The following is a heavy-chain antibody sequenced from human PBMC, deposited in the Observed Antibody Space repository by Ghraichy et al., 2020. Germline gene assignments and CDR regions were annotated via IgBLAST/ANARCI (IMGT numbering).Heavy chain of an antibody. D-gene: IGHD2-15*01. CDR2: ISGHSGYI. V-gene: IGHV3-21*01. Sequence: AGSLRLSCAASGFTFSSYSMNWVRQAPGKGLEWVSSISGHSGYIYYAASVKGRFTISRDNTKNSLYLQMNSLRAEDTAVYYCASEVVAATTYDYWGQGTLVTVSS. CDR3: ASEVVAATTYDY. J-gene: IGHJ4*02. CDR1: GFTFSSYS.